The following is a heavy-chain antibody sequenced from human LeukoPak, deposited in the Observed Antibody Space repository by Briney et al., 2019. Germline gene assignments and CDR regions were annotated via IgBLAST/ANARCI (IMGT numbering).Heavy chain of an antibody. V-gene: IGHV3-7*01. CDR1: GFTFSSYW. CDR3: ASQQMGYDFWSGYQSTHYYFDY. CDR2: IKQDGSEK. J-gene: IGHJ4*02. Sequence: GGSLRLSCAASGFTFSSYWMSWVRQAPGKGLEWVANIKQDGSEKYYVDSVKGRFTISRDNAKNSLYLQMNSLRAEDTAVYYCASQQMGYDFWSGYQSTHYYFDYWGQGTLVTVSS. D-gene: IGHD3-3*01.